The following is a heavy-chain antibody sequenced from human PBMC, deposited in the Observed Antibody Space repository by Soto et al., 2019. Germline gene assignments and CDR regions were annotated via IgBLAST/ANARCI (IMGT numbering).Heavy chain of an antibody. CDR2: ISSDGGNT. CDR1: EFTFSSST. D-gene: IGHD6-19*01. CDR3: ARECSISVADPGY. V-gene: IGHV3-30-3*01. J-gene: IGHJ4*02. Sequence: QVQLVESGGGVVQPGRSLKLSCAASEFTFSSSTMHWVRQAPGTGLECVAGISSDGGNTYYLDSVKGRFTISRDNSKNMLYLEMNSLRVEETAVYYCARECSISVADPGYWGQGTLVTVSS.